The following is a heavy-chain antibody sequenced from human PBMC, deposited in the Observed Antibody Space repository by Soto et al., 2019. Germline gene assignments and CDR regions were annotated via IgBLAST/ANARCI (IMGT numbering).Heavy chain of an antibody. CDR3: ARSPPDLAIVSTHCFDP. J-gene: IGHJ5*02. V-gene: IGHV1-69*06. D-gene: IGHD2-2*03. Sequence: VQLVQSGTEMKKPGSSVKVSCKALGGTFSNHVINWVRQAPGRGLEWMGGITPLLGTANYAHKFQGRVTITADKFQTTAYLELTSLRSEDTAVYYCARSPPDLAIVSTHCFDPWGQGTLVTVSS. CDR2: ITPLLGTA. CDR1: GGTFSNHV.